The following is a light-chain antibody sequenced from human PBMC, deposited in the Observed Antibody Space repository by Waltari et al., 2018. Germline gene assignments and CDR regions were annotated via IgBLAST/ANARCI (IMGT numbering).Light chain of an antibody. CDR3: HSRDASGVAGS. J-gene: IGLJ2*01. CDR1: RLRSYY. Sequence: SSELTQDPAVSVAMGQTVRITCPGDRLRSYYASGYQQRPGQAPILVIYDKNNRPSGVPDRFSGSSSHNTGSLTITGAQAEDEASYYCHSRDASGVAGSFGGGTKLTVL. CDR2: DKN. V-gene: IGLV3-19*01.